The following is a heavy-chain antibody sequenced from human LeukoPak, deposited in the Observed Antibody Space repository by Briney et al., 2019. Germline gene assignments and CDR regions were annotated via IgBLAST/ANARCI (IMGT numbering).Heavy chain of an antibody. CDR1: GGSISSGHYY. V-gene: IGHV4-31*03. CDR3: ARSTGYYYTDY. J-gene: IGHJ4*02. Sequence: SETLSLTCTVSGGSISSGHYYWSWIRQHPRKGLEWIGYIFYSGSTYYNPSLKSRVFISVDTSKNQFSLRLSSVTAADTAVYYCARSTGYYYTDYWGQGTLVTVSS. D-gene: IGHD3-22*01. CDR2: IFYSGST.